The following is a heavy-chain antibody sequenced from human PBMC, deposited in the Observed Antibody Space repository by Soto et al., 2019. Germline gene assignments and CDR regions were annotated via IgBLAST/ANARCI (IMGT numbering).Heavy chain of an antibody. CDR3: ARVPTRGDCCGGSCYPSLGAFDI. D-gene: IGHD2-15*01. V-gene: IGHV3-13*01. Sequence: PGGSLRLSCAASGFTFSSYDMHWVRQATGKGLEWVSAIGTAGDTYYPGSVKGRFTISRENAKNSLYLQMNSLRAGDTAVYYCARVPTRGDCCGGSCYPSLGAFDIWGQGTMVTVSS. CDR1: GFTFSSYD. J-gene: IGHJ3*02. CDR2: IGTAGDT.